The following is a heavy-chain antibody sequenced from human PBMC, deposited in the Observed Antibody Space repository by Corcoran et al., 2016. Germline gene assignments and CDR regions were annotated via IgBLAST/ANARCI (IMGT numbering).Heavy chain of an antibody. CDR3: AKEMTARIAVADDY. CDR2: IAYDGKVQ. J-gene: IGHJ4*02. CDR1: DFTFSNYG. D-gene: IGHD6-19*01. V-gene: IGHV3-30*18. Sequence: QVQLVESGGGVVQPGRSLRLSCAASDFTFSNYGMHWVRQAPGKGLEWVTVIAYDGKVQHYADSVKGRFTISRDNSKNMLYLQMNSLRTDDTAIYYCAKEMTARIAVADDYWGQGTLVTVSA.